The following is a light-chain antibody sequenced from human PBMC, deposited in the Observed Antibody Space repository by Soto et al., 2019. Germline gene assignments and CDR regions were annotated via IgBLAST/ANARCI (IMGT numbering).Light chain of an antibody. V-gene: IGKV3-11*01. CDR2: DAS. J-gene: IGKJ5*01. CDR3: QQRSQWPPMT. CDR1: QRISTY. Sequence: EILLTQSPVTLSLSPGQRATLSCRASQRISTYLAWYQVEPGQAPRLLIYDASIRATGVPARFSGSGSGTDFSLTISSLEPEDVAVYYCQQRSQWPPMTFGQGTRLEMK.